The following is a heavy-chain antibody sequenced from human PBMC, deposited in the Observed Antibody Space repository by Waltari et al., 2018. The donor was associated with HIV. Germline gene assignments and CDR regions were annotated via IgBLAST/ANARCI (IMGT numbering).Heavy chain of an antibody. CDR2: IKQDGSEK. CDR3: ARGGFYGSGSKVN. V-gene: IGHV3-7*04. Sequence: EVQLMESGGGLVQPGGSLRLSCAASGFTFSSYWMSWVRQAPGKGLEWGANIKQDGSEKYYVDSVNGRFTISRDNAENSLYLQMNSLRAEDTAVYYCARGGFYGSGSKVNWGQGTLVTVSS. J-gene: IGHJ4*02. CDR1: GFTFSSYW. D-gene: IGHD3-10*01.